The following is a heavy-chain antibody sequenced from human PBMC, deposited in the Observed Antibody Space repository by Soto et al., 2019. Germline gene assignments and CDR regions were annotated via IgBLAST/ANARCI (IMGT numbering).Heavy chain of an antibody. V-gene: IGHV3-11*01. D-gene: IGHD2-2*01. CDR3: ARDKGYCSSTSCSNWFDP. J-gene: IGHJ5*02. CDR2: ISSSGSTI. Sequence: GGSLRLSCAASGFTFSDYYMSWIRQALGKGLEWVSYISSSGSTIYYADSVKGRFTISRDNAKNSLYLQMNSLRAEDTAVYYCARDKGYCSSTSCSNWFDPWGQGTLVTVSS. CDR1: GFTFSDYY.